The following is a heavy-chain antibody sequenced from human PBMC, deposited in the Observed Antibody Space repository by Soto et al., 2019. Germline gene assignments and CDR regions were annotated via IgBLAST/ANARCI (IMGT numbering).Heavy chain of an antibody. CDR1: GFTFSNAW. CDR2: IKSKTDGGTT. V-gene: IGHV3-15*01. D-gene: IGHD2-2*01. Sequence: GGSLRLSCAASGFTFSNAWMSWVRQAPGKGLEWVGRIKSKTDGGTTDYAAPVKGRFTISRDDSKNTLYLQMNSLKTEDTAVYYCTTGVLGDCSSTSCYAFDIWGQGTMVTVSS. J-gene: IGHJ3*02. CDR3: TTGVLGDCSSTSCYAFDI.